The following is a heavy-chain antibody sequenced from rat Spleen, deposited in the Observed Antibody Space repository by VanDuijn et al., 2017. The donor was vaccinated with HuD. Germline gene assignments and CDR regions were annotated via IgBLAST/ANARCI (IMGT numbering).Heavy chain of an antibody. CDR3: TTVERTYWYFDF. CDR2: ISTGGGNT. CDR1: GFTFSNYD. J-gene: IGHJ1*01. V-gene: IGHV5-27*01. Sequence: EVQLVESGGGLVQPGRSLKLSCAASGFTFSNYDMAWVRQAPTKGLEWVASISTGGGNTYYRDSVKGRFTISRDDAKSTLYLQMDSLRSEDTATYYCTTVERTYWYFDFWGPGTMVTVSS.